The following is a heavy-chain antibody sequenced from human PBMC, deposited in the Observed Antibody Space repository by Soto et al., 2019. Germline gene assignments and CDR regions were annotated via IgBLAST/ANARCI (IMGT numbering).Heavy chain of an antibody. CDR1: GFTFGDYA. V-gene: IGHV3-49*03. D-gene: IGHD1-7*01. CDR3: TRRIAITGTVYFDY. Sequence: GGSLSLSCTASGFTFGDYAMSWFRQAPGKGLEWVGFIRSKANSGTTQYAASVKGRFTISRDDSKSIAYLQMNSLKTEDSAVYYCTRRIAITGTVYFDYWGQGTLVTVSS. J-gene: IGHJ4*02. CDR2: IRSKANSGTT.